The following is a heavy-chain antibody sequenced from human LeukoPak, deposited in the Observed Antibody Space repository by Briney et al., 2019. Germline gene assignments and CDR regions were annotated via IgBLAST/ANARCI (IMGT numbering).Heavy chain of an antibody. V-gene: IGHV7-4-1*02. Sequence: ASVKVSCKASGYTFTSYAVNWVRQAPGQGLEWMGWINTNTGNPTYAQGFTGRFVFSLDTSVSTAYLQISSLKAEDTAVYYCARGPDSTSWWAVRGYYYYYMDVWGKGTTVTVSS. CDR3: ARGPDSTSWWAVRGYYYYYMDV. D-gene: IGHD2-15*01. CDR1: GYTFTSYA. CDR2: INTNTGNP. J-gene: IGHJ6*03.